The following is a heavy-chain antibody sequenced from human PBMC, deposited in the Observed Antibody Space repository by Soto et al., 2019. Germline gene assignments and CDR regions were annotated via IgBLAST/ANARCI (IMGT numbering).Heavy chain of an antibody. J-gene: IGHJ4*02. CDR2: INPSGGST. D-gene: IGHD2-15*01. Sequence: QVQLVQSGAEVKKPGASVKVSCKASGYTFTSYYMHWVRQAPGQGLEWMGIINPSGGSTSYAQKFQGRVTMNRDTSTSTVYMELSSLRSEDTAVYYCALSEGVVVVAATLDYWGQGTLVTVSS. CDR1: GYTFTSYY. CDR3: ALSEGVVVVAATLDY. V-gene: IGHV1-46*01.